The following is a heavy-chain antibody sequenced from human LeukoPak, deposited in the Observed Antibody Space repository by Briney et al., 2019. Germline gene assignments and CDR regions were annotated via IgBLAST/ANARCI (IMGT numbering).Heavy chain of an antibody. Sequence: PGRSLRLSCAASGFTFDVYAMHWVRQAPGKGLEWVSGISWNSGTMGYTDSVKGRFTISRDNAKNSLYLQMNSLRAEDTALYYCAKGMAAAGTDAFDIWGQGTMVTVSS. CDR2: ISWNSGTM. V-gene: IGHV3-9*01. CDR1: GFTFDVYA. D-gene: IGHD6-13*01. CDR3: AKGMAAAGTDAFDI. J-gene: IGHJ3*02.